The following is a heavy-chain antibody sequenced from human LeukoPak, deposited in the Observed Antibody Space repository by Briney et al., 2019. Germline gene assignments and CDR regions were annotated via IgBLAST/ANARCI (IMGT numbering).Heavy chain of an antibody. J-gene: IGHJ3*02. V-gene: IGHV4-4*02. CDR2: IYHSGST. D-gene: IGHD3-22*01. Sequence: SETLSLTCAVSGGSISSSNWWSWARQPPGKGLEWIGEIYHSGSTNYNPSLKSRVTISVDKSKNQFSLKLSSVTAADTAVYYCARDYYYDSSGYYYHAFDIWGQGTMVTVSS. CDR3: ARDYYYDSSGYYYHAFDI. CDR1: GGSISSSNW.